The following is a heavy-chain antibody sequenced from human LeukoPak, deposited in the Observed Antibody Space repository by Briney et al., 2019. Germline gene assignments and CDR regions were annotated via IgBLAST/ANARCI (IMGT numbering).Heavy chain of an antibody. CDR3: AKASNYYYGSGSYPTTHIDY. CDR2: ISGSGGST. CDR1: GFTVSSNY. Sequence: GGSLRLSCAASGFTVSSNYMSWVRQAPGKGLEWVSAISGSGGSTYYADSVKGRFTISRDNSKNTLYLQMNSLRAEDTAVYYCAKASNYYYGSGSYPTTHIDYWGQGTLVTVSS. D-gene: IGHD3-10*01. J-gene: IGHJ4*02. V-gene: IGHV3-23*01.